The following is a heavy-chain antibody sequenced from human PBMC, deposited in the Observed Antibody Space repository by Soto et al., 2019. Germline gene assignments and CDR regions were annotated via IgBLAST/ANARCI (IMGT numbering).Heavy chain of an antibody. J-gene: IGHJ4*02. V-gene: IGHV4-59*01. D-gene: IGHD6-6*01. Sequence: ETLSPTCPVSGASINDFYWSWIRQPPGKGLEWIGYIYYSGSTDYNPSLKGLVTISVDTSKNQFSLKLRSVTAADTAVYYCARVGGVAARTFDYWGQGTLVTVYS. CDR1: GASINDFY. CDR3: ARVGGVAARTFDY. CDR2: IYYSGST.